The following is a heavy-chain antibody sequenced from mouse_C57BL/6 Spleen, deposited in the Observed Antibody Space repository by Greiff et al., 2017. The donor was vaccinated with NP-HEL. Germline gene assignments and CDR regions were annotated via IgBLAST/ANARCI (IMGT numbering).Heavy chain of an antibody. CDR1: GYSITSGYY. CDR2: ISYDGSN. D-gene: IGHD1-1*01. CDR3: AREVYYGSLDY. J-gene: IGHJ2*01. Sequence: EVKLMESGPGLVKPSQSLSLTCSVTGYSITSGYYWNWIRQFPGNKLEWMGYISYDGSNNYNPSLKNRISITRDTSKNQFFLKLNSVTTEDTATYYCAREVYYGSLDYWGQGTTLTVSS. V-gene: IGHV3-6*01.